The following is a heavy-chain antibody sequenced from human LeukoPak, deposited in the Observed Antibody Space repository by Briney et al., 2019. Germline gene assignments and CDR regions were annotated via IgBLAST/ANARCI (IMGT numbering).Heavy chain of an antibody. CDR3: ARDYGVYYYYMDV. J-gene: IGHJ6*03. CDR1: GYTFTSYY. V-gene: IGHV1-2*02. Sequence: ASVKVSCKASGYTFTSYYMHWVRQAPGQGLEWMGWINPNSGGTNYAQKFQGRVTMTRDTSISTAYMELSRLRSDDTAVYYCARDYGVYYYYMDVWGKGTTVTVSS. CDR2: INPNSGGT. D-gene: IGHD4-17*01.